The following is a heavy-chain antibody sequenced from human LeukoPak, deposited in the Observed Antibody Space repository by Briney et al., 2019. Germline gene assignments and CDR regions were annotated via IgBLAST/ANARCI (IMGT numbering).Heavy chain of an antibody. V-gene: IGHV3-23*01. Sequence: PGVSLRLSCAASGFAFSIYAMSWVRQAPGKGLEWVSSISSKGELTFYADSVKGRFTISRDNSESTLYLQMNILRAEDTAIYYCARDRPNYYGSDGHYYRRNGDYWGKGTLVTVSS. D-gene: IGHD3-22*01. CDR2: ISSKGELT. J-gene: IGHJ4*02. CDR1: GFAFSIYA. CDR3: ARDRPNYYGSDGHYYRRNGDY.